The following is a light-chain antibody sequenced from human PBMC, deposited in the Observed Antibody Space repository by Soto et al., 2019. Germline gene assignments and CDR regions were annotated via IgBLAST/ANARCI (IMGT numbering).Light chain of an antibody. CDR2: GAS. Sequence: DIQMTQSPLTLSASVGDRVTITCRASQSINNWLAWYQQKPGKAPKLLLYGASSRGSGVPPRFSGSGYGTEFTLSISSLQPDDFATYYCQQYNRYSGMFGQGTKVEV. V-gene: IGKV1-5*01. CDR3: QQYNRYSGM. CDR1: QSINNW. J-gene: IGKJ1*01.